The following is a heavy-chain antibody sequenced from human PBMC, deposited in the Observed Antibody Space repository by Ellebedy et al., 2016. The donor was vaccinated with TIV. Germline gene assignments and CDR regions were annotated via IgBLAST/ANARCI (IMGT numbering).Heavy chain of an antibody. Sequence: AASVKVSCKASGYTFTNYAVHWVRQAPGQSLEWMGWINSGTGNTKYSEKMEGRVTITSDTSASTVHMELRSLRSEDTALYFCARGSRDTDMVRTYYFDSWGQGTLVTVSS. V-gene: IGHV1-3*01. CDR2: INSGTGNT. J-gene: IGHJ4*02. D-gene: IGHD3-10*01. CDR3: ARGSRDTDMVRTYYFDS. CDR1: GYTFTNYA.